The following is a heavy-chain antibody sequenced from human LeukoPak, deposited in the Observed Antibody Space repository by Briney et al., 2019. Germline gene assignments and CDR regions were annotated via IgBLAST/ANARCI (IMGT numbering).Heavy chain of an antibody. D-gene: IGHD2-2*01. V-gene: IGHV1-69*13. Sequence: SVKVSCKASGGTFSSYAISWVRQAPGQGLEWMGGIIPIFGTANYAQKFQGRVTITADESTSTAYMELSSLRAEDTAVYYCASPSIVVVPAASGAFDIWGQGTMVTVSS. CDR1: GGTFSSYA. J-gene: IGHJ3*02. CDR2: IIPIFGTA. CDR3: ASPSIVVVPAASGAFDI.